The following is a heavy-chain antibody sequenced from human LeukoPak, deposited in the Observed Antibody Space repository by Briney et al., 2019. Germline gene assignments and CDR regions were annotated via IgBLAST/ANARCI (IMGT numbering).Heavy chain of an antibody. CDR3: ARGYSYGYVKGAFDI. V-gene: IGHV1-18*04. Sequence: GASEKVSCKASGYTFTSYGISWVRQAPGQGLEWMGWISAYNGNTNYAQKLQGRVTMTTDTSTSTAYMELRSLRSDDTAVYYCARGYSYGYVKGAFDIWGQGTMVTVSS. CDR1: GYTFTSYG. J-gene: IGHJ3*02. D-gene: IGHD5-18*01. CDR2: ISAYNGNT.